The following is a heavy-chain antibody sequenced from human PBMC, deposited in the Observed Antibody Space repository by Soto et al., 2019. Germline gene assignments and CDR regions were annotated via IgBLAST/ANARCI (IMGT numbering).Heavy chain of an antibody. CDR3: ARSIAVAGSFGEWFDP. V-gene: IGHV1-18*04. D-gene: IGHD6-19*01. Sequence: GASVKVSCKASGYTFTSYGISGVRQAPARGLEWMGCISAYNGNTNYAQKLQGRVTMTTDTSTSTAYMELSSLRSDDTAVYYCARSIAVAGSFGEWFDPVGQGTLVTGSS. CDR1: GYTFTSYG. J-gene: IGHJ5*02. CDR2: ISAYNGNT.